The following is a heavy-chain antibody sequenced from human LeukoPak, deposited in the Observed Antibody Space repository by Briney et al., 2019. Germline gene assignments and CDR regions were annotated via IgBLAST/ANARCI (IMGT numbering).Heavy chain of an antibody. CDR1: GYTLTELS. J-gene: IGHJ5*02. CDR3: ARVGGRLVSRYQPWVPWFDP. CDR2: IIPIFGTA. D-gene: IGHD2-2*01. V-gene: IGHV1-69*05. Sequence: ASVKVSCKVSGYTLTELSMHWVRQAPGQGLEWMGGIIPIFGTANYAQKFQGRVTITTDESTSTAYMELSSLRSEDTAVYYCARVGGRLVSRYQPWVPWFDPWGQGTLVTVSS.